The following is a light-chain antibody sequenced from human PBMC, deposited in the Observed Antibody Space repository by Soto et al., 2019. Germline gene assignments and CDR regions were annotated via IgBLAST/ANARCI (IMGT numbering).Light chain of an antibody. V-gene: IGKV1-39*01. Sequence: IQMTPSPSSLSASVGDSVTITCRASQYISKNLNWFQQKPGKAPNLLIFTGSNLESGVPSRFSGSGSGTEFTLTIKNLQPEDFATYYCQQNYTTPRTFGRGTKVDIK. J-gene: IGKJ1*01. CDR2: TGS. CDR3: QQNYTTPRT. CDR1: QYISKN.